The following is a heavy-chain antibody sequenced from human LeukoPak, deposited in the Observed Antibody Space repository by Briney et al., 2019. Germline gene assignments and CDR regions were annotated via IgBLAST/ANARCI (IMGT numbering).Heavy chain of an antibody. D-gene: IGHD2-21*01. Sequence: GGSLRLSCAASGFTFTSYWIHWVRQAPGKGLVWVSRIKSDGTTTNYADSVQGRFTISRDNTKNTVYLQMNGLRAEDTAVYYCARDIIDVVARFLDAFDIWGQGTMVTVSS. CDR2: IKSDGTTT. CDR1: GFTFTSYW. V-gene: IGHV3-74*01. J-gene: IGHJ3*02. CDR3: ARDIIDVVARFLDAFDI.